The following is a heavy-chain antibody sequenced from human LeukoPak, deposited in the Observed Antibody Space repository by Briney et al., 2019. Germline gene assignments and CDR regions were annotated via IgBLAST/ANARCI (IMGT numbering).Heavy chain of an antibody. CDR1: GYSITSCYY. CDR3: ARRYSNYFFDY. Sequence: PAETLPLTCAVSGYSITSCYYWAWIRQPPGKGLEWIGNIYHSGSTYYNASLKSRFTISVDTSKNQFSLKLSSVTAADTAVYYCARRYSNYFFDYWGQGTLVTVSS. CDR2: IYHSGST. J-gene: IGHJ4*02. D-gene: IGHD4-11*01. V-gene: IGHV4-38-2*01.